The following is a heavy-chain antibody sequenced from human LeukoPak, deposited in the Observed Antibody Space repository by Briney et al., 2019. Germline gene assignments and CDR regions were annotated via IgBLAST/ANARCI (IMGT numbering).Heavy chain of an antibody. V-gene: IGHV3-66*01. CDR3: ARDGRSGYPYDAFDI. CDR1: GFTVSSNY. Sequence: GGSLRPSCAASGFTVSSNYMSWVRQAPGKGLEWVSVIYSGGSTYYADSVKGRFTISRDNSKNTLYLQMNSLRAEDTAVYYCARDGRSGYPYDAFDIWGQGTMVTVSS. J-gene: IGHJ3*02. CDR2: IYSGGST. D-gene: IGHD3-22*01.